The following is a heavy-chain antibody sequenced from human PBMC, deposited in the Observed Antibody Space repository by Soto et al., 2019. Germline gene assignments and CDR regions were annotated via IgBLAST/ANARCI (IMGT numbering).Heavy chain of an antibody. CDR1: GYSFSTYS. D-gene: IGHD6-13*01. CDR2: IFSSDSYA. J-gene: IGHJ4*02. CDR3: TTWRSSSWFDY. V-gene: IGHV5-51*01. Sequence: GESLKISCKGSGYSFSTYSIGWVRQMPGKGLEWMGNIFSSDSYARYSPSFQGQVTISVDRSISAAYLQWSSLKASDTAMYYCTTWRSSSWFDYWGQGTQVTVSS.